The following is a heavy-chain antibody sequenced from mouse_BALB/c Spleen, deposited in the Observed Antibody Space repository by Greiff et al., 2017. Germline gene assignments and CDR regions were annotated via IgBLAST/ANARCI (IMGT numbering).Heavy chain of an antibody. CDR3: ARSGTTVVHYYAKDY. CDR2: IDPSDSET. J-gene: IGHJ4*01. CDR1: GYTFTSYW. Sequence: QVQLQQPGAELVKPGAPVKLSCKASGYTFTSYWMNWVKQRPGRGLEWIGRIDPSDSETHYNQKFKDKATLTVDKSSSTAYIQLSSLTSEDSAVYYCARSGTTVVHYYAKDYWGQGTSVTVSS. V-gene: IGHV1-69*02. D-gene: IGHD1-1*01.